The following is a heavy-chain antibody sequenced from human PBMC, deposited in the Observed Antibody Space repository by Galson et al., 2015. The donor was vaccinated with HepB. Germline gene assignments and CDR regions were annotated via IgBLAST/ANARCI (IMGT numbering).Heavy chain of an antibody. CDR1: GFTLNNYA. V-gene: IGHV3-23*01. CDR2: ITGSGAGT. J-gene: IGHJ3*02. Sequence: SLRLSCAASGFTLNNYAMNWVRQAPGKGLEWVAAITGSGAGTYYADSVKGRFTISRDNSMNTLYLQMNSLRAEDTAVYFCAKDVVSGIAVLITHAGAFDMWGQGTKVTVSS. D-gene: IGHD3-22*01. CDR3: AKDVVSGIAVLITHAGAFDM.